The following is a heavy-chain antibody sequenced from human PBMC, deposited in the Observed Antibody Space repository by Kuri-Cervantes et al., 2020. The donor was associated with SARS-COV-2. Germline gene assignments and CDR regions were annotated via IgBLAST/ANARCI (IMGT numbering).Heavy chain of an antibody. V-gene: IGHV3-20*04. Sequence: GGSLRLSCAASGFTFDDYGMSWVRQAPGKGLEWVSGINWNGVRTSYTDSAKGRFTISRDNAKNSLYLQMNSLRAEDTAFYYCARAGTSGSYLGYWGQGTLVTVSS. J-gene: IGHJ4*02. CDR1: GFTFDDYG. CDR2: INWNGVRT. D-gene: IGHD1-26*01. CDR3: ARAGTSGSYLGY.